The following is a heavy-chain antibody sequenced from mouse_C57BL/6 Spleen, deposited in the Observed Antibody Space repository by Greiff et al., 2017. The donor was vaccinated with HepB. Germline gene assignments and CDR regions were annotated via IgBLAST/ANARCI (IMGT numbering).Heavy chain of an antibody. Sequence: VQLQQPGAELVRPGSSVKLSCKASGYTFTSYWMHWVKQRPIQGLEWIGNIDPSDSETHYNQKFKDKATLTVYKSSSTSYMQLSSLTSEDSAVYYCARVAGNPYAMDYWGQGTSVTVSS. CDR1: GYTFTSYW. D-gene: IGHD2-1*01. J-gene: IGHJ4*01. V-gene: IGHV1-52*01. CDR3: ARVAGNPYAMDY. CDR2: IDPSDSET.